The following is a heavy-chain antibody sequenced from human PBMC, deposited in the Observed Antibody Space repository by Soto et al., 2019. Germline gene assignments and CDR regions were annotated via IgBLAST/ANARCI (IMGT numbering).Heavy chain of an antibody. V-gene: IGHV4-30-4*01. Sequence: SETLSLTCTVSGGSISSGDYYWSWIRQPPGKGLEWIGYIYYSGSTYYNPSLKSRVTISVDTSKNQFSLKLSSVTAADTAVYYCARTSQGYSYGRNNFDYWGQGTLVTVSS. CDR1: GGSISSGDYY. CDR3: ARTSQGYSYGRNNFDY. D-gene: IGHD5-18*01. J-gene: IGHJ4*02. CDR2: IYYSGST.